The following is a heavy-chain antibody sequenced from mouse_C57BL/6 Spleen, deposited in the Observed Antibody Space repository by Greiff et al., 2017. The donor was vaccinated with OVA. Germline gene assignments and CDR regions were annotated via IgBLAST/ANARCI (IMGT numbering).Heavy chain of an antibody. CDR2: INPSNGGT. CDR3: ASSVVPDAMDD. CDR1: GYTFTSYW. J-gene: IGHJ4*01. V-gene: IGHV1-53*01. D-gene: IGHD1-1*01. Sequence: VQLQQPGTELVKPGASVKLSCKASGYTFTSYWMHWVKQRPGQGLEWIGNINPSNGGTTYNEKFKSKATLTVDKSASTAYMQLSSLTSEDSAVYDSASSVVPDAMDDWGQGTSVTVSS.